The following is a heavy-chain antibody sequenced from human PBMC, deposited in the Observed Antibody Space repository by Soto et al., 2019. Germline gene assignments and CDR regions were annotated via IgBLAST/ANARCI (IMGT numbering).Heavy chain of an antibody. CDR3: AREGRHGMDV. J-gene: IGHJ6*02. CDR2: IIPIFGTA. V-gene: IGHV1-69*06. Sequence: QVQLVQSGAEVKKPGSSVKVSCKASGGTFSSYAISWVRQAPGQGLEWMGGIIPIFGTAHYAQKFQGRVMITADKATSTAYMELSSLRAEDTAVYYCAREGRHGMDVWGQGTTVTVSS. CDR1: GGTFSSYA.